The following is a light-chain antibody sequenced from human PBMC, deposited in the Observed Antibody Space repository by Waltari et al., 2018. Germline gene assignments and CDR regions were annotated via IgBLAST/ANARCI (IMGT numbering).Light chain of an antibody. V-gene: IGKV3-20*01. CDR1: QSVGRY. Sequence: EVVLTQSPGTLSLSPGERATLYCRASQSVGRYLAWYQQKPGRAPRLLLYGASSRATGIPDWFSGVGSATDFSLTFSRLEAEDFAVYYCQKYDRLPATFGQGTKVEIK. CDR3: QKYDRLPAT. J-gene: IGKJ1*01. CDR2: GAS.